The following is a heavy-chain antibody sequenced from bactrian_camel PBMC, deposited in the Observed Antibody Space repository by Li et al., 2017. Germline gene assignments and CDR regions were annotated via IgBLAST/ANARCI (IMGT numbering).Heavy chain of an antibody. V-gene: IGHV3S35*01. CDR2: IDSGGSTT. D-gene: IGHD6*01. CDR1: GFTFSSYA. CDR3: ARVRGVVAVGFVDY. J-gene: IGHJ4*01. Sequence: QLVESGGGLVRPGGSLRLSCSASGFTFSSYAISWVRQAPGRGREWVASIDSGGSTTYYADSVKGRFTASRDNAQNTVYLQMNSLKPDDTAVYSCARVRGVVAVGFVDYWGQGTQVTVS.